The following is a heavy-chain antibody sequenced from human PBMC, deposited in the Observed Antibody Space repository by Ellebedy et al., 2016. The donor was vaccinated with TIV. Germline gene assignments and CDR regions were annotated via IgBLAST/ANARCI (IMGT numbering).Heavy chain of an antibody. D-gene: IGHD6-19*01. Sequence: GESLKISCAVSGCTFSSDSMNWVRQAPGKGLEWVSSISDSSIYNYYADSVKGRFTISRDNSQNSLYLQMSSLRAEDTAVYYCVKVIATSGWPYYFHYWGQGTLVTVSS. CDR1: GCTFSSDS. J-gene: IGHJ4*02. CDR3: VKVIATSGWPYYFHY. V-gene: IGHV3-21*01. CDR2: ISDSSIYN.